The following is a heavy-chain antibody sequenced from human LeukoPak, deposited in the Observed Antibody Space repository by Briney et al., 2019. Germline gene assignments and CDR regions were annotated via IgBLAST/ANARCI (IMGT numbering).Heavy chain of an antibody. J-gene: IGHJ3*02. CDR2: ISYDGSNK. V-gene: IGHV3-30-3*01. CDR3: AREHNIDVSYDFWSGYYSSAAFDI. CDR1: GFTFSSYA. D-gene: IGHD3-3*01. Sequence: SGGSLRLSCAASGFTFSSYAMHWVRQAPGKGLEWVAVISYDGSNKYYADSVKGRFTISRDNSKNTLYLQMNSLRAEDTAVYYCAREHNIDVSYDFWSGYYSSAAFDIWGQGTMVTVSS.